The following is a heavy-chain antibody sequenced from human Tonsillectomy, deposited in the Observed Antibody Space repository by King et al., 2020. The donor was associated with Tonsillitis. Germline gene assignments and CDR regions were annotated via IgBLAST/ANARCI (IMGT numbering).Heavy chain of an antibody. Sequence: VQLVESGAEVKKPGASVKISCKASGYTFTSYYMHWVRQAPGQGLEWMGIINPSGGGTDYAQKFQGRVTITRDTSTNTLYMELSSLISEDTAVYFCASDNGKGRGTYGGSDSWGQGTLVTVSS. D-gene: IGHD1-26*01. CDR2: INPSGGGT. CDR3: ASDNGKGRGTYGGSDS. V-gene: IGHV1-46*01. CDR1: GYTFTSYY. J-gene: IGHJ4*02.